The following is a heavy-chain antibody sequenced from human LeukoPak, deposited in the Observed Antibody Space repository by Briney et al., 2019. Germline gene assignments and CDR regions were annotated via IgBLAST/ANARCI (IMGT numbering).Heavy chain of an antibody. Sequence: ASVKLSCKASGYTLTSYYMHWVRQAPGQGLEWMGIINPSGGSTSYAQKFQGRVTMTRDMSTSTVYMELSSLRSEDTAVYYCARGGWDWYFDLWGRGTLVTVSS. D-gene: IGHD6-19*01. CDR1: GYTLTSYY. CDR2: INPSGGST. J-gene: IGHJ2*01. V-gene: IGHV1-46*01. CDR3: ARGGWDWYFDL.